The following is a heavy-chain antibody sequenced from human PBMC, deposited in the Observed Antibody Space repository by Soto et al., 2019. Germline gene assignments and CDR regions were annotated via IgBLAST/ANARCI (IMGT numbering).Heavy chain of an antibody. CDR1: GFTFGVYN. V-gene: IGHV3-21*01. J-gene: IGHJ4*02. CDR2: ISSSGTFK. CDR3: TRGRSVSGWYDTDY. Sequence: GGSLRLPCAASGFTFGVYNMNWVRQDPGKGLQWVSSISSSGTFKYYRDSLKGRFTVSRDNARSSLFLQMNSPSVEDTATYYCTRGRSVSGWYDTDYWGQGAVVTVSS. D-gene: IGHD6-13*01.